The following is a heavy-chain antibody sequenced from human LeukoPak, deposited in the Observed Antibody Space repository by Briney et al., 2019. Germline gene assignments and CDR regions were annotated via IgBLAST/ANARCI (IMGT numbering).Heavy chain of an antibody. J-gene: IGHJ4*02. V-gene: IGHV3-74*01. CDR2: INTDGSST. CDR3: AALVVPRPLDY. CDR1: GFTFSSYW. Sequence: GGSLRLSCAASGFTFSSYWMHWVRQAPGKGLVWVSRINTDGSSTSYADSVKGRFTISRDNAKNTLYLQMNSLRAEDTAVYYCAALVVPRPLDYWGQGTLVTVSS. D-gene: IGHD2-15*01.